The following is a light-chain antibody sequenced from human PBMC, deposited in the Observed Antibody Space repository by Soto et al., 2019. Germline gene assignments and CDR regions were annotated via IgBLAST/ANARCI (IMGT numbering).Light chain of an antibody. V-gene: IGKV2-30*01. CDR3: TQATHTPPVT. J-gene: IGKJ2*01. Sequence: DVVMTQSPLSLPVTLGQPASISCRSSQSLVYSDGIAYLSWFQQRPGQSPRRLIYNTFNRDSGGPDTFIGTGSGTEFKLKISRVCASTVGTYICTQATHTPPVTFGQGTNLEIK. CDR1: QSLVYSDGIAY. CDR2: NTF.